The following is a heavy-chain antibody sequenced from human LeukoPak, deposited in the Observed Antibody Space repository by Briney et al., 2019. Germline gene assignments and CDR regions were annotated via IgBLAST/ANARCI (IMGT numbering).Heavy chain of an antibody. D-gene: IGHD6-13*01. CDR2: INPNSGGT. Sequence: ASVKVSCKAYGYTFTRYYMHWVRQAPGQGREWMGWINPNSGGTNYAQKFQGRVTMTRDTSISTAYMELSRLKSDDTAVYYCARDRGAAASYYYMDVWGKGTTVTVSS. CDR1: GYTFTRYY. V-gene: IGHV1-2*02. CDR3: ARDRGAAASYYYMDV. J-gene: IGHJ6*03.